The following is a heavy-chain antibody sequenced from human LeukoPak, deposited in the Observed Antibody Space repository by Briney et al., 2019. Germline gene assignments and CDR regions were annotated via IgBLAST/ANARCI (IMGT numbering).Heavy chain of an antibody. CDR1: GYTSTSYD. CDR3: ARGPPNWGYDY. D-gene: IGHD7-27*01. V-gene: IGHV1-8*01. J-gene: IGHJ4*02. CDR2: MSPNSGDT. Sequence: ASVQVSCKASGYTSTSYDFNWVRQATGQRPEWMGWMSPNSGDTGYAQKFQDRVTMTRNTSISKAYMELSRLRSDDTAVYYCARGPPNWGYDYWGPGTLVTVSS.